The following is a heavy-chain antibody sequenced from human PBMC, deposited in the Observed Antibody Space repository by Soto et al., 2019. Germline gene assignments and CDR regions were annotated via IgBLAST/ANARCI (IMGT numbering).Heavy chain of an antibody. D-gene: IGHD1-1*01. CDR3: ARGRYGDY. Sequence: QVHLVQSGAEVKKPGASVKVSCKGSGYDFTTYGITWVRQAPGQGLEWMAWISAHNGNTDYAQKLQGRATVTRDTSTSTAYMELRSLRSDDTAGYYCARGRYGDYWGQGALVTVSS. V-gene: IGHV1-18*01. CDR2: ISAHNGNT. J-gene: IGHJ4*02. CDR1: GYDFTTYG.